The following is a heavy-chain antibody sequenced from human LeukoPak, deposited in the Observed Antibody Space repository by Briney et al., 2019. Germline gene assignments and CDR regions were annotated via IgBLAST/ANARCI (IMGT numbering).Heavy chain of an antibody. D-gene: IGHD6-19*01. J-gene: IGHJ4*02. CDR2: IHYSGST. CDR1: GGSISSSSYY. V-gene: IGHV4-39*01. Sequence: SETLSLTCTVSGGSISSSSYYWGWIRQPPGTGLEWIGSIHYSGSTYYNPSLKSRVTISVDTSKNQFSLKLSSVTAADTAVYYCARTYSSGWYFDYWGQGTLVTVSS. CDR3: ARTYSSGWYFDY.